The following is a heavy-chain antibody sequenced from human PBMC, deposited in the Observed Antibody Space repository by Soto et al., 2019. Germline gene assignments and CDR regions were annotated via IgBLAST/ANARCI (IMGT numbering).Heavy chain of an antibody. CDR2: IWYDGSNT. V-gene: IGHV3-33*01. CDR1: GFIFSSFG. D-gene: IGHD7-27*01. CDR3: VRDLLGSGGHFDY. Sequence: QVQLVESGGGVVQPGRSLKLSCAAPGFIFSSFGMHWVRQAPGKGLEWVAHIWYDGSNTYYADSVKGRFTISRDNSRNTLDLQMNSLRAEDTAVYHCVRDLLGSGGHFDYWGQGTLVTVSS. J-gene: IGHJ4*02.